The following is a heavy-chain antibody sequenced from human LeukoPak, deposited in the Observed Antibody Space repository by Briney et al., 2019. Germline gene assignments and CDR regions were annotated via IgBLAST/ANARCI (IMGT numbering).Heavy chain of an antibody. CDR3: ARDRVDTAMVASDY. D-gene: IGHD5-18*01. CDR1: SYTFTSYG. V-gene: IGHV1-18*01. J-gene: IGHJ4*02. CDR2: ISAYNGNT. Sequence: ASVKVSCKASSYTFTSYGISWVRQAPGQGLEWMGWISAYNGNTNYAQKLQGRVTMTTDTSTSTAYMELRSLRSDDTAVYYCARDRVDTAMVASDYWGQGTLVTVSS.